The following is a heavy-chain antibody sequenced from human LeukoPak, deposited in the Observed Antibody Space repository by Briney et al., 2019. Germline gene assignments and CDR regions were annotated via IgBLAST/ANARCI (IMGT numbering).Heavy chain of an antibody. CDR2: IYYSGST. V-gene: IGHV4-31*03. D-gene: IGHD2-15*01. CDR1: GGFLSSGGCY. J-gene: IGHJ3*02. CDR3: ARGVGKADIVVGTFDI. Sequence: SETLSLTCTVSGGFLSSGGCYWRWIREHPGKGVECIGYIYYSGSTYYNPSLKSRVTISVDTSKNQFSLKLSSATAADTAVYYCARGVGKADIVVGTFDIWGQGTMVTVSS.